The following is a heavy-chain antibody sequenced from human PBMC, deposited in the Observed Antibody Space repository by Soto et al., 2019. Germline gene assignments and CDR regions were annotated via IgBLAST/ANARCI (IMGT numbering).Heavy chain of an antibody. V-gene: IGHV4-59*01. J-gene: IGHJ4*02. CDR3: ARESYYGSGATVVAY. CDR1: GGSISGYY. D-gene: IGHD3-10*01. CDR2: IYYSGTT. Sequence: PSETLSLTCTVSGGSISGYYCSWIRQPPGKGLEWIGYIYYSGTTSYNPSLNSRVTMSVDTSKNQFSLKVNSVTAADTAVYYCARESYYGSGATVVAYRGQGTLVTVCS.